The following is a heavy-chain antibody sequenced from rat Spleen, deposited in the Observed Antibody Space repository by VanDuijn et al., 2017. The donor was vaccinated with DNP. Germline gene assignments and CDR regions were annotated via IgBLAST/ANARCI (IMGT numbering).Heavy chain of an antibody. V-gene: IGHV5-31*01. J-gene: IGHJ1*01. D-gene: IGHD5-1*01. CDR2: ITSSGGSA. Sequence: EVQLVESGGGLVQPGRSLKLSYVASGLTFNKYWMTWIRQVPGKGLEWVAAITSSGGSAYYPDSVKGRFTISRDNAKNTLYLQMNSLRSEDTATYYCARGSGTYYWYFDFWGPGTMVTVSS. CDR3: ARGSGTYYWYFDF. CDR1: GLTFNKYW.